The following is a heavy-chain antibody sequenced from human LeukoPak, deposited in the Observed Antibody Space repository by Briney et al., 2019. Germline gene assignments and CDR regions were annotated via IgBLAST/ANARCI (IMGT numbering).Heavy chain of an antibody. CDR1: GFTFSSYS. CDR2: ISSSSSYI. Sequence: GGSLRLSCAASGFTFSSYSMNWVRQAPGKGLEWVSSISSSSSYIYYADSVKGRFTISRYNAKNSLYLQMNSLRAEDTAVYYCARDLTYYYVSGSYLNYFDSGGQEPLATVPS. J-gene: IGHJ4*02. V-gene: IGHV3-21*01. D-gene: IGHD3-10*01. CDR3: ARDLTYYYVSGSYLNYFDS.